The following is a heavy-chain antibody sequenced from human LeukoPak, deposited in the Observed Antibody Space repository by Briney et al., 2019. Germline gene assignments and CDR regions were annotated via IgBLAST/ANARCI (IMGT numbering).Heavy chain of an antibody. D-gene: IGHD3-10*01. V-gene: IGHV3-23*01. Sequence: PGGSLRLSCAAAGFTFSSHALSLVRQAPGKGLELVSSLSGSGYNTYYADSVKGRFTISRDNSKNTLYLQMSRLRAEDTAVYYWAKDPYGSRYFGNGGQGPVVTVSS. J-gene: IGHJ4*02. CDR1: GFTFSSHA. CDR2: LSGSGYNT. CDR3: AKDPYGSRYFGN.